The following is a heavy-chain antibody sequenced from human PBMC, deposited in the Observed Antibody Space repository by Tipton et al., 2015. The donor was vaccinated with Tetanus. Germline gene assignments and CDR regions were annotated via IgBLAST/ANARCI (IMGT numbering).Heavy chain of an antibody. CDR1: GGSFSGYY. Sequence: TLSLTCAVYGGSFSGYYWTWIRQPPGKGLEWIGEVNHNGSTNYNPSLKSRVTISLDPSKNQFSLKLSSVTAADTAVYYCASWAGDQGPWVYWGQGTLVTVSS. V-gene: IGHV4-34*01. J-gene: IGHJ4*02. D-gene: IGHD3-16*01. CDR3: ASWAGDQGPWVY. CDR2: VNHNGST.